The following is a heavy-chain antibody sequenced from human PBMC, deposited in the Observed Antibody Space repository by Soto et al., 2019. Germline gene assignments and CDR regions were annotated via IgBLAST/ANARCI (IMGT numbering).Heavy chain of an antibody. Sequence: QVQLVQSGAEVKKPGSSVKVSCKASGGTFSSYAISWVRPAPGQGLEWMGGIIPISDTTNYAQKFQGRVTITADESTSTAYMELSSLRSEDTAVYYCARSHGSSTSLEIYYYYYYGMDVWGQGTTVTVSS. J-gene: IGHJ6*02. D-gene: IGHD2-2*01. CDR2: IIPISDTT. CDR1: GGTFSSYA. CDR3: ARSHGSSTSLEIYYYYYYGMDV. V-gene: IGHV1-69*01.